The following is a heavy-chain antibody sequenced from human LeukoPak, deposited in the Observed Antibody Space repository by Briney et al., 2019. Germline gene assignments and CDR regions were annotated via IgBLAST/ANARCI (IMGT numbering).Heavy chain of an antibody. CDR2: IYPADSDI. J-gene: IGHJ5*02. V-gene: IGHV5-51*01. Sequence: GESLQISCKGSGYSINNYWIGWARQMPGKGLEWMGIIYPADSDIRYSPSFQGQVTISADKSISTVYLQWSSLKASDTAMYYCARQEYCSGGSCYTWFDPWGQGTLVTVSS. CDR1: GYSINNYW. CDR3: ARQEYCSGGSCYTWFDP. D-gene: IGHD2-15*01.